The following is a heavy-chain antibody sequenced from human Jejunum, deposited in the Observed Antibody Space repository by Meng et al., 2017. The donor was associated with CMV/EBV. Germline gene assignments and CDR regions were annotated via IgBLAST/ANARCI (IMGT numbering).Heavy chain of an antibody. Sequence: EVSRLASGGGLCQTGGSLRLSCAASGFTFRNYVMSWVRQAPGKGLEWVSSISGSGGSTYYADSVKGRFTISRDNSKKTLYLQMNSLRAEDTAVYYCAKPRGAGSWGRGTLVTVSS. D-gene: IGHD6-19*01. CDR1: GFTFRNYV. V-gene: IGHV3-23*01. CDR3: AKPRGAGS. J-gene: IGHJ5*02. CDR2: ISGSGGST.